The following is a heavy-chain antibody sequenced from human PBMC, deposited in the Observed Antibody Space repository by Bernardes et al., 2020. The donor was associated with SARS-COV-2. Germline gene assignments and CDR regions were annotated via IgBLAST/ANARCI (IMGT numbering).Heavy chain of an antibody. D-gene: IGHD3-10*01. CDR1: GFTFRSSA. CDR2: LSGSGGRT. Sequence: GGSLRLSCVASGFTFRSSAMSWVRQAPGQGLEWVSALSGSGGRTYYADSVKGRFTISRDNSKTTLYLQMYSLRAEDTAVYYCAKDGCFGELCRHYFDYWRQGTLVTVSS. J-gene: IGHJ4*02. V-gene: IGHV3-23*01. CDR3: AKDGCFGELCRHYFDY.